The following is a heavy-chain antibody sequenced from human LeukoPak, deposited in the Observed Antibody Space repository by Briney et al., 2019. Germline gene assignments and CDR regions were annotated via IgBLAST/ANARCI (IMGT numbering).Heavy chain of an antibody. CDR1: GGSISSSIYY. Sequence: SETLSLTCTVSGGSISSSIYYWGWIRQPPGQGLEWIGSIYHSGSTYYNPSLKSRVTMSVDTSKNQFSLKLSSVSAADTAVYYCARDTYYYDRSGYPGDYWGQGTLVTVSS. CDR2: IYHSGST. V-gene: IGHV4-39*07. J-gene: IGHJ4*02. D-gene: IGHD3-22*01. CDR3: ARDTYYYDRSGYPGDY.